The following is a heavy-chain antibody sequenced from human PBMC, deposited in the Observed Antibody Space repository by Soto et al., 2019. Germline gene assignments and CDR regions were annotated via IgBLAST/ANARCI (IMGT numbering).Heavy chain of an antibody. CDR1: GLIFSNYK. J-gene: IGHJ4*02. CDR3: ARDTNGPHY. Sequence: GGSLRLSCAASGLIFSNYKMHWVRQAPGEGLVWVSRISTDGSITDYADSVKGRFTVSRDNAKNTLYLQMNSLRVDDTAVYYCARDTNGPHYSGQGTLVTVSS. CDR2: ISTDGSIT. D-gene: IGHD2-8*01. V-gene: IGHV3-74*01.